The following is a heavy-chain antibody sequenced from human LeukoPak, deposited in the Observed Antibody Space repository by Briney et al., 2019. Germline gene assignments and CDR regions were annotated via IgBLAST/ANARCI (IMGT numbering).Heavy chain of an antibody. J-gene: IGHJ6*02. CDR1: GGSFSGYY. CDR2: INHSGST. V-gene: IGHV4-34*01. CDR3: ARVRSPLYDFWSGYPAYGMDV. Sequence: SETLSLTCAVYGGSFSGYYWSWIRQPPGKGLEWVGEINHSGSTNYNPSLKSRVTISVDTSKNQFSLKLSSVTAADTAVYYCARVRSPLYDFWSGYPAYGMDVWGQGTTVTVSS. D-gene: IGHD3-3*01.